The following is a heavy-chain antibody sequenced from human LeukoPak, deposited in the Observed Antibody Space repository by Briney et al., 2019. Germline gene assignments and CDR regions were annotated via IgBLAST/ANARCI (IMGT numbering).Heavy chain of an antibody. Sequence: PGGSLRLSCAASGFTFSSYGMHWVRQAPGKGLEWVAFIRYDGSNKYYADSVKGRFTISRDNSKNTLYLQMNSLRAEDTAVYYCAKVNTAFAWDYFDYWGQGTLVTVSS. J-gene: IGHJ4*02. CDR3: AKVNTAFAWDYFDY. D-gene: IGHD5-18*01. V-gene: IGHV3-30*02. CDR1: GFTFSSYG. CDR2: IRYDGSNK.